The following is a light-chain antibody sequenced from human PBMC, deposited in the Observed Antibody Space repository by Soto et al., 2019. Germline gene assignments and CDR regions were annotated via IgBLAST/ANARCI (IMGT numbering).Light chain of an antibody. CDR2: LGS. J-gene: IGKJ1*01. CDR3: MQALQTPWT. Sequence: DIVMTQSPLSLPVTPGEPASISCRSSQSLLHSNGYNYLDWYLQKPGQSPQLLIYLGSNRASGVPDRFGGSGSCTAFTLKISRVEAEDVGVSYCMQALQTPWTFGQGTKVEIK. CDR1: QSLLHSNGYNY. V-gene: IGKV2-28*01.